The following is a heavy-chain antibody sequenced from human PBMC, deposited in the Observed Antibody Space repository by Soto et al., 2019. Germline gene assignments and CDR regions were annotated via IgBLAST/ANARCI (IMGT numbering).Heavy chain of an antibody. D-gene: IGHD3-16*01. Sequence: GGSLRLSCAASGFTFSSYGMHWVRQAPGKGLEWVAVISYDGSNKYYADSVKGRFTISRDNSKNTLYLQMNSLRAEDTAVYYCAKDRPYYDYIWGSPHFDYWGQGTLVTVSS. J-gene: IGHJ4*02. CDR3: AKDRPYYDYIWGSPHFDY. V-gene: IGHV3-30*18. CDR2: ISYDGSNK. CDR1: GFTFSSYG.